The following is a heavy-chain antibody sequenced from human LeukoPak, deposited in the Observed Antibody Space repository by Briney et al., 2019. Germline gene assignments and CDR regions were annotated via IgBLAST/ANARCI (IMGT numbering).Heavy chain of an antibody. V-gene: IGHV1-2*02. CDR3: ARDSTVTTLPFDP. CDR2: INPNSGGT. J-gene: IGHJ5*02. CDR1: GYTFTGYY. Sequence: ASVKVSCKASGYTFTGYYMHWVRQAPGQGLEWMGWINPNSGGTNYAQKFQGRATMTRDTSISTAYMELSRLRSDDTAVYYCARDSTVTTLPFDPWGQGTLVTVSS. D-gene: IGHD4-17*01.